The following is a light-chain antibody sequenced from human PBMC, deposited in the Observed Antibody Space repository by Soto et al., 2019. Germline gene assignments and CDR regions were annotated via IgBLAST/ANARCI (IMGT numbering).Light chain of an antibody. CDR2: SNN. J-gene: IGLJ2*01. CDR3: AAWDDRVNGVV. V-gene: IGLV1-44*01. CDR1: SSNIGSNT. Sequence: QSVLTQPPSASGTPGQRVTISCSGSSSNIGSNTVNWYQQLPAPAPKLLIYSNNQRPSGVADRFSGSKSGTSASLAIRGLQSEDVADYYCAAWDDRVNGVVFGGGTKLTVL.